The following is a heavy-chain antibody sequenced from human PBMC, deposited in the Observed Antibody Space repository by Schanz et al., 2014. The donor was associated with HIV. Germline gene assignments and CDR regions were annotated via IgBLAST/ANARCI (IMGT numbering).Heavy chain of an antibody. Sequence: QEQLVESGGGVVQPGRSLRLSCAASGFTYRNYGMHWVRQAPGKGLEWVAVIWVDGTSKFYADSVKGRFIISRDNSKNKLDLDINSLGAEDTAVYYCAKDRNQYDSRYIGKGNYYYYYGMDVWGQGTTVTVSS. CDR3: AKDRNQYDSRYIGKGNYYYYYGMDV. J-gene: IGHJ6*02. D-gene: IGHD3-22*01. CDR1: GFTYRNYG. V-gene: IGHV3-33*06. CDR2: IWVDGTSK.